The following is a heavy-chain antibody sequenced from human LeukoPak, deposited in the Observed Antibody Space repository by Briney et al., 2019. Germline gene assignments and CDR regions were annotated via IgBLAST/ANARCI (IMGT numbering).Heavy chain of an antibody. V-gene: IGHV4-59*01. CDR2: IYYSGST. CDR3: ASAGKYSGYDFSY. Sequence: PSETLSLTCTVSGGSISSYYWSWIRQPPGKGLEWIGYIYYSGSTNYNPSLKSRVTISVDTSKNQFSLKLSSVTAADTAVYYCASAGKYSGYDFSYWGQGTLVTVSS. J-gene: IGHJ4*02. CDR1: GGSISSYY. D-gene: IGHD5-12*01.